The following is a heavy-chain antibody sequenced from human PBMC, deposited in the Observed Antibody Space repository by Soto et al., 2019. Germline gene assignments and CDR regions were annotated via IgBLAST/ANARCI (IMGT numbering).Heavy chain of an antibody. Sequence: QVQLVESGGGVVQPGRSLRLSCAASGFTFSSYAMHWVRQAPGKGLEWVAVISYDGSNKYYADSVKGRFTISRDNSKNTPYLQMNSLRAEDTAVYYCARTRIVGATGDAFDIWGQGTMVTVSS. V-gene: IGHV3-30-3*01. CDR1: GFTFSSYA. D-gene: IGHD1-26*01. J-gene: IGHJ3*02. CDR2: ISYDGSNK. CDR3: ARTRIVGATGDAFDI.